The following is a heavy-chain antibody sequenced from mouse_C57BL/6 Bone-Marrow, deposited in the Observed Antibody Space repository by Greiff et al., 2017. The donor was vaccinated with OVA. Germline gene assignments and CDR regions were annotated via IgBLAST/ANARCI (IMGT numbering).Heavy chain of an antibody. D-gene: IGHD1-1*01. V-gene: IGHV1-9*01. CDR1: GYTFTGYW. J-gene: IGHJ2*01. CDR3: ATTVVARIDFDD. Sequence: QVQLQQSGAELMKPGASVKLSCKATGYTFTGYWIEWVKQRPGHGLEWIGEILPGSGSPNSNEKFKGKATFTADTSSNTAYMQLSSLTTEDSAVDYCATTVVARIDFDDWGQGTTLTVSS. CDR2: ILPGSGSP.